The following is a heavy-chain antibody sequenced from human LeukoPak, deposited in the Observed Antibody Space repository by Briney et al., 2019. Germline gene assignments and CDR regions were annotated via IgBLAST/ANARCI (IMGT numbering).Heavy chain of an antibody. CDR3: ATGTGYYYDR. CDR1: GYTFTSNY. Sequence: ASVKVSCKASGYTFTSNYIHWVRQAPGQGLEWMGMIYPRDGSTSYAQKFQGRVTVTRDTSTSTVHMELSGLRAEDTAVYYCATGTGYYYDRWGQGTLVTVAS. V-gene: IGHV1-46*01. J-gene: IGHJ4*02. D-gene: IGHD3-9*01. CDR2: IYPRDGST.